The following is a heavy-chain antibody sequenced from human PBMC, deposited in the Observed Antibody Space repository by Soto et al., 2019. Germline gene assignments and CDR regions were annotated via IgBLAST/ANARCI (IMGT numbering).Heavy chain of an antibody. D-gene: IGHD1-7*01. CDR1: GFTFSNAW. J-gene: IGHJ3*02. CDR2: IKSKTDGGTT. Sequence: KPGGSLRLSCAASGFTFSNAWMSWVRQAPGKGLEWVGRIKSKTDGGTTDYAAPVKGRFTISRDDSKNTLYLQMNSLKTEDTAVYYCTTDWNYAFALDIWGQGTMVTVSS. CDR3: TTDWNYAFALDI. V-gene: IGHV3-15*01.